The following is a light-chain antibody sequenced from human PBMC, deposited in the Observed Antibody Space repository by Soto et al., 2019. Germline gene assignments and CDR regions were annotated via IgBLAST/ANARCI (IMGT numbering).Light chain of an antibody. Sequence: DNQMTQSPSTLSASVGDRVTISCRASQSISSRLAWYQQKAGKAPKLLIYKASGLQSGVPSRFSGSGSGTEFTLIISSLQPDDFATYYCQQYARNPLTFGGGTK. J-gene: IGKJ4*01. CDR1: QSISSR. CDR2: KAS. V-gene: IGKV1-5*03. CDR3: QQYARNPLT.